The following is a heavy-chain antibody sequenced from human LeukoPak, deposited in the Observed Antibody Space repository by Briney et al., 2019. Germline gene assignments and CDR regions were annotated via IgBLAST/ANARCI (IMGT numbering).Heavy chain of an antibody. J-gene: IGHJ4*02. D-gene: IGHD6-13*01. Sequence: SETLSLTCAVYGGSFSGYYWSWIRQPPGKGLEWIGEINHSGSTNYDPSLKSRVTISVDTSKNQFSLKLSSVTAADTAVYYCARGVYIAAAQYAYWGQGTLVTVSS. CDR3: ARGVYIAAAQYAY. CDR2: INHSGST. V-gene: IGHV4-34*01. CDR1: GGSFSGYY.